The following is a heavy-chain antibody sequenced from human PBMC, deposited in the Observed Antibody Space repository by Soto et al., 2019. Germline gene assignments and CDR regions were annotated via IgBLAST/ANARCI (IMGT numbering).Heavy chain of an antibody. CDR2: IYPGDSDT. CDR3: ARTDCWSGLPPWYYYGMDY. J-gene: IGHJ6*02. D-gene: IGHD3-3*01. CDR1: GYSFPSYW. Sequence: GDSLKISCNCSGYSFPSYWIGWVGQTRGKGLEWMGNIYPGDSDTRYSPSFQGQVTISADNSISTAYLQWSGLNSSDSGIFYCARTDCWSGLPPWYYYGMDYWGQGTTVTVSS. V-gene: IGHV5-51*01.